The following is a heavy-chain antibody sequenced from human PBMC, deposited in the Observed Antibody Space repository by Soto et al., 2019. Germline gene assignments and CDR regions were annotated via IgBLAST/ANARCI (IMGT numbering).Heavy chain of an antibody. J-gene: IGHJ4*02. Sequence: GGSLRLSCTASGFTFGDYAMSWFRQAPGKGLEWVGFIRSKAYGGTTEYAASVKGRFTISRDDSKSIAYLQMNSLKTEDTAVYYCTRDALVAASTNFDYWGQGTLVTVSS. D-gene: IGHD5-12*01. V-gene: IGHV3-49*03. CDR1: GFTFGDYA. CDR2: IRSKAYGGTT. CDR3: TRDALVAASTNFDY.